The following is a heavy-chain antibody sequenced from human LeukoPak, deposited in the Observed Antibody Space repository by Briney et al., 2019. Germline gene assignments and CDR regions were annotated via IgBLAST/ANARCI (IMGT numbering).Heavy chain of an antibody. D-gene: IGHD3-10*01. J-gene: IGHJ4*02. CDR3: ARDITMVRGVIEGIDY. Sequence: GGSLRLSCAASGFTFSSYGMHWVRQAPGKGLEWVAVIWYDGSDKYYGDSAKGRFTISRDNSKNTLYLQTNSLRAEDAAVYYCARDITMVRGVIEGIDYWGQGTLVTVSS. CDR1: GFTFSSYG. V-gene: IGHV3-33*01. CDR2: IWYDGSDK.